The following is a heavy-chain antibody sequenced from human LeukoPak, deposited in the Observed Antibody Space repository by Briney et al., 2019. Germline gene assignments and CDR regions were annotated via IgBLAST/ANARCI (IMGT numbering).Heavy chain of an antibody. CDR3: ATGGTYYYDSSGYYY. J-gene: IGHJ4*02. CDR2: ISAYNGNT. CDR1: GYAFTSYG. D-gene: IGHD3-22*01. V-gene: IGHV1-18*01. Sequence: ASVKVSCKASGYAFTSYGISWVRQAPGQGLEWMGWISAYNGNTNYAQKFQGRVTITADKSTSTAYMELSSLRSEDTAVYYCATGGTYYYDSSGYYYWGQGTLVTVSS.